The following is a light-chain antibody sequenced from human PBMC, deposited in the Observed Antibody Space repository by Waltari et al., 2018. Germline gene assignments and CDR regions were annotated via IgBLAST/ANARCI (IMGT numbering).Light chain of an antibody. CDR3: QHYLRLPVT. J-gene: IGKJ1*01. CDR2: GAS. CDR1: QSVTRA. Sequence: SCRTSQSVTRALAWYQQKPGQVPRLLIYGASNRATGIPDRFSGSGSGTDFSLTISSLEPEDFAVYYCQHYLRLPVTFGQGTKVEVK. V-gene: IGKV3-20*01.